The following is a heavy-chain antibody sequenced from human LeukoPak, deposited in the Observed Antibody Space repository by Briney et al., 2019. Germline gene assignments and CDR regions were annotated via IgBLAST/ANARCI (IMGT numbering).Heavy chain of an antibody. CDR3: AKGESSGFLDY. D-gene: IGHD3-22*01. CDR2: ISYDGSNK. V-gene: IGHV3-30*18. Sequence: GGSLRLSCAASGFTFSRNGMHWVRQAPGKGLEWVAVISYDGSNKYYADSVKGRFTISRDNSKNTLYLQMNSLRAEDTAVYYCAKGESSGFLDYWGQGTLVTVSS. J-gene: IGHJ4*02. CDR1: GFTFSRNG.